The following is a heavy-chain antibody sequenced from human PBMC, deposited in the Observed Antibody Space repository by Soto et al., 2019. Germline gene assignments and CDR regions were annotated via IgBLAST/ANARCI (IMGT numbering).Heavy chain of an antibody. CDR1: GYTFITYY. Sequence: ASVKVSCKASGYTFITYYIHWLRQAPGQGLEWMGRIHPSGGDTYYAQKFRGRVTMTRDTSTSTVYMELSSLTSEDTAVYYCARLWGAYDGFDIWGQGTMVTVSS. CDR2: IHPSGGDT. J-gene: IGHJ3*02. V-gene: IGHV1-46*01. D-gene: IGHD3-16*01. CDR3: ARLWGAYDGFDI.